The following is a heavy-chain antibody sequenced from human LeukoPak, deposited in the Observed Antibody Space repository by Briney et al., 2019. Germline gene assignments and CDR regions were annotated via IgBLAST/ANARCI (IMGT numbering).Heavy chain of an antibody. CDR2: IYTSGST. V-gene: IGHV4-4*07. CDR3: ARGGGEEYWYFDL. D-gene: IGHD2-21*01. CDR1: GGFISSYY. Sequence: SETLSLTCTVSGGFISSYYWNWIRQPAGKGLEWIGRIYTSGSTNYNPSLKSRVTISVDTSKNQFSLKLSSVTAADTAVYYCARGGGEEYWYFDLWGRGTLVTVSS. J-gene: IGHJ2*01.